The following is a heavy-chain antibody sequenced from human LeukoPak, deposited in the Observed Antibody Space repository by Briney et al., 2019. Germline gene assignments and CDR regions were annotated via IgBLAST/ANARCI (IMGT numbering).Heavy chain of an antibody. Sequence: GASVKLSCKSSGYTFTNYSVAWVRQAPGPGLEWMGWISAYTGNTNNARTLQGRITMTTDTSTSTAYMELRSLRSDDTAGYYCATKRSSNNIDYGGQGTLVTVSS. D-gene: IGHD6-13*01. J-gene: IGHJ4*02. CDR1: GYTFTNYS. CDR3: ATKRSSNNIDY. CDR2: ISAYTGNT. V-gene: IGHV1-18*01.